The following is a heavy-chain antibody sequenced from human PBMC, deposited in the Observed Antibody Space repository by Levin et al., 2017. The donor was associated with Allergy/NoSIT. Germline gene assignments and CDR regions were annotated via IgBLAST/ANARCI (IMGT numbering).Heavy chain of an antibody. Sequence: LSLTCAASGFTFSDYYMSWIRQAPGKGLEWVSYISSSGSTIYYADSVKGRFTISRDNAKNSLYLQMNSLRAEDTAVYYCARNRGGYSSGWYVQDLSYWGQGTLVTVSS. J-gene: IGHJ4*02. V-gene: IGHV3-11*01. D-gene: IGHD6-19*01. CDR1: GFTFSDYY. CDR3: ARNRGGYSSGWYVQDLSY. CDR2: ISSSGSTI.